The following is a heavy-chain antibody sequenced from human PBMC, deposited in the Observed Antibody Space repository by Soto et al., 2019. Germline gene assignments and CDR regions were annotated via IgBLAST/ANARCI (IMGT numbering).Heavy chain of an antibody. J-gene: IGHJ6*03. CDR2: IYYSGST. CDR1: GGSISSYY. Sequence: SSETLSLTCTVSGGSISSYYWSWIRQPPGKGLEWIGYIYYSGSTNYNPSLKSRVTISVDTSKNQFSLKLSSVTAADTAVYYCARGHPGYDFWSGFPNYYYYYMDVWGKGTTVTVSS. D-gene: IGHD3-3*01. CDR3: ARGHPGYDFWSGFPNYYYYYMDV. V-gene: IGHV4-59*08.